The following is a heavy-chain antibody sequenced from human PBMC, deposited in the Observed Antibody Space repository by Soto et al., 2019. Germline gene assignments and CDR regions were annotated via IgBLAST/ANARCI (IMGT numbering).Heavy chain of an antibody. J-gene: IGHJ5*02. CDR3: ASWYDFGSGPEATPTWFDP. V-gene: IGHV3-21*01. CDR2: ISSSSSYI. Sequence: SLRLCCAVSGSTFSSYSMNWVRQAPGKGLEWVSSISSSSSYIYYADSVKGRFTISRDNAKNSLYLQMNSLRAEDTVVYYCASWYDFGSGPEATPTWFDPWGRGTLVTVSS. D-gene: IGHD3-3*01. CDR1: GSTFSSYS.